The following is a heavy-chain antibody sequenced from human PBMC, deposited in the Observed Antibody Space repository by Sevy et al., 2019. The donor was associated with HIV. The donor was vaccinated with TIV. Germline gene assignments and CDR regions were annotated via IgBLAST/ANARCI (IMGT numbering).Heavy chain of an antibody. CDR3: ARESGSGWYVDS. CDR2: IFSDGNYQ. V-gene: IGHV3-33*08. CDR1: GFTFSNYG. Sequence: GGSLRLSCSTFGFTFSNYGMRWVRQAPGRGLEWVAAIFSDGNYQYYADSVKGRATISRDNSKNTLYLQMSSLRADDTAMYYCARESGSGWYVDSWGRGTLVTVSS. D-gene: IGHD6-19*01. J-gene: IGHJ4*02.